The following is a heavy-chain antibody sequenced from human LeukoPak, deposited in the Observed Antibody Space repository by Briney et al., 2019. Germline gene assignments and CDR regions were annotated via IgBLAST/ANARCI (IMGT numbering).Heavy chain of an antibody. CDR3: AKVPWGSLNMIVV. J-gene: IGHJ4*02. V-gene: IGHV3-23*01. CDR1: GFTFNKDD. Sequence: GGSLRLSXVGSGFTFNKDDINWIRQAPGKGLEWVSGVTANGANTFYADSVKGRFTVARDNSMNTLYLQMNSLRVEDTAVYYCAKVPWGSLNMIVVWGQGTLVTVSS. D-gene: IGHD3-22*01. CDR2: VTANGANT.